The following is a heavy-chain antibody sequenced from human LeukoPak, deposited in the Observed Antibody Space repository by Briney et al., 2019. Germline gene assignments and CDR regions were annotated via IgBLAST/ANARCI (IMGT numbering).Heavy chain of an antibody. Sequence: ASVKVSCKAPGYTFTSYVINWVRQAPGQRHDWMGWIRAYNGNTNYAQKLQGRVTMTTATSTSTAYMELRSLRSDDTAVYYCARDGGYSYGYWGQGTLVTVSS. CDR1: GYTFTSYV. V-gene: IGHV1-18*01. CDR2: IRAYNGNT. D-gene: IGHD5-18*01. J-gene: IGHJ4*02. CDR3: ARDGGYSYGY.